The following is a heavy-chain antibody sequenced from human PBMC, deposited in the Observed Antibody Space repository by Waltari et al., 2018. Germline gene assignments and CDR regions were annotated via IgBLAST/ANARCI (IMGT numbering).Heavy chain of an antibody. D-gene: IGHD2-2*01. CDR3: ARAIVVVPAANPQRYYYGMDV. CDR1: GGSFSGSY. CDR2: INHSGST. Sequence: QVQLQQWGAGLLKPSETLSLTCAVYGGSFSGSYWSWIRQPPGKGLGWIGEINHSGSTNYNPALKWRVTISVDTSKNQFSLKLSSVTAADTAVYYCARAIVVVPAANPQRYYYGMDVWGQGTTVTVSS. J-gene: IGHJ6*02. V-gene: IGHV4-34*01.